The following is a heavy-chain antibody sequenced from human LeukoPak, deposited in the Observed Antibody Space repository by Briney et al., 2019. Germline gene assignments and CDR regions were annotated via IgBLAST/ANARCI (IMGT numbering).Heavy chain of an antibody. CDR2: INHSGST. CDR1: GGSFSGDY. D-gene: IGHD3-9*01. CDR3: ARSSEVLRYFDWLGGFRGAFDI. J-gene: IGHJ3*02. V-gene: IGHV4-34*01. Sequence: SETLSLTCAVYGGSFSGDYWSWIRQPPGKGLEWMGEINHSGSTYYNPSLKSRVTISVDTSKNQFSLKLSSVTAADAAVYYCARSSEVLRYFDWLGGFRGAFDIWGQGTMVTVSS.